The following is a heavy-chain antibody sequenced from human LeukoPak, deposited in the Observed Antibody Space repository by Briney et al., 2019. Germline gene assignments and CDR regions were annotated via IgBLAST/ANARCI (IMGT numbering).Heavy chain of an antibody. CDR2: IYTSGST. CDR1: GGSISSYY. CDR3: ARVGPGGSPHDNWFDP. J-gene: IGHJ5*02. Sequence: SETLSLTCTVSGGSISSYYWSWIRQPAGKGLEWIGRIYTSGSTNYNPSLKSRVTMSVDTSKNQFSLKLSSVTAADTAVYYCARVGPGGSPHDNWFDPWGQGTLVTVSS. V-gene: IGHV4-4*07. D-gene: IGHD3-16*01.